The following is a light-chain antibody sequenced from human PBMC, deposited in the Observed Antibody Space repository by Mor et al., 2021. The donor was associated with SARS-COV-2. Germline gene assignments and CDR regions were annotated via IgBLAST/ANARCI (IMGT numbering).Light chain of an antibody. CDR3: CSYAGTYSWL. V-gene: IGLV2-11*01. Sequence: YVSWYQQHPGKAPELMIHDVSKRPSGVPDRFSGSKSGNTASLTISGLQPEDEADYYCCSYAGTYSWLFGG. CDR2: DVS. J-gene: IGLJ3*02. CDR1: Y.